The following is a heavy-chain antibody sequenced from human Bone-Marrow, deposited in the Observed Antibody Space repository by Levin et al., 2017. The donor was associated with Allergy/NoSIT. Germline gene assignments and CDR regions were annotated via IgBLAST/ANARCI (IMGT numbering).Heavy chain of an antibody. CDR2: IRSEPAGGAI. D-gene: IGHD4-11*01. CDR1: GFSFYDAW. J-gene: IGHJ4*02. Sequence: GGSLRLSCVGSGFSFYDAWMNWVRQLPGGGLEWVGQIRSEPAGGAIHYPASLKGRFSISRDDSQNIVYLHLNSLETDDTAVYYCTVDVPGYPDNSGLADYWGQGTLVTVSS. V-gene: IGHV3-15*06. CDR3: TVDVPGYPDNSGLADY.